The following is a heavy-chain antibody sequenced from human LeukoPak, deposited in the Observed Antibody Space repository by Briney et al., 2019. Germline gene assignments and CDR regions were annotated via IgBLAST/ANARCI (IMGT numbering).Heavy chain of an antibody. V-gene: IGHV1-2*02. D-gene: IGHD2-2*01. CDR2: INPNSAGT. Sequence: ASVKVSCKASGYTFTGYYMHWVRQAPGQGLEWMGWINPNSAGTNYAQKFQGRVTMTRDTSISTAYVELSRLRSDDTAVYYCARDVGEYCSSTNCYASGYWGQGTLVTVSS. J-gene: IGHJ4*02. CDR1: GYTFTGYY. CDR3: ARDVGEYCSSTNCYASGY.